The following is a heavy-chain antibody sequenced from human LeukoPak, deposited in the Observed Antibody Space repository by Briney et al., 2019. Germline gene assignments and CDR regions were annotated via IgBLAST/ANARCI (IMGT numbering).Heavy chain of an antibody. V-gene: IGHV4-59*08. CDR3: ARLGSVAMPFDY. J-gene: IGHJ4*02. Sequence: SETLSLTCTVSGGSMNNYYWNWIRQPPGKGLEWIGYSYYSGSTNYNPSLKSRVNISVDTSKKQFSLNLSSVTAADTAVYYCARLGSVAMPFDYWGQGTLVSVSS. D-gene: IGHD2-2*01. CDR1: GGSMNNYY. CDR2: SYYSGST.